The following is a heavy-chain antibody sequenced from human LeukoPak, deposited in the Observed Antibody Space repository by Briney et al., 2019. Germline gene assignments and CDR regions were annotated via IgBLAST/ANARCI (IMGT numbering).Heavy chain of an antibody. CDR3: AKDPIPARKAVAGYFDY. J-gene: IGHJ4*02. Sequence: PGRSLRLSCAASGFTFSSYGMHWVRQAPGKGLEWVAVISYDGSNKYYADSVKGRFTIYRDNSKNTLYLQMNSLRAEDTAVYYCAKDPIPARKAVAGYFDYWGQGTLVTVSS. CDR2: ISYDGSNK. CDR1: GFTFSSYG. D-gene: IGHD6-19*01. V-gene: IGHV3-30*18.